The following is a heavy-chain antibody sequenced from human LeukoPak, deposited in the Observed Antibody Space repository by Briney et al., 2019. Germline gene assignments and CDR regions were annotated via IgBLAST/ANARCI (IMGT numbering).Heavy chain of an antibody. CDR3: ARVVNYYDSSGYHTYFDY. V-gene: IGHV1-18*01. CDR2: ISAYNGNT. CDR1: GYTFTSYD. Sequence: GASVEVSCKASGYTFTSYDINWVRQATGQGLEWMGWISAYNGNTNYAQKLQGRVTMTTDTSTSTAYMELRSLRSDDTAVYYCARVVNYYDSSGYHTYFDYWGQGTLVTVSS. J-gene: IGHJ4*02. D-gene: IGHD3-22*01.